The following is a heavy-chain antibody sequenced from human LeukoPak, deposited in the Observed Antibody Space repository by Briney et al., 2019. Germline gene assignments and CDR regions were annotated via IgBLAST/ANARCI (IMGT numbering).Heavy chain of an antibody. D-gene: IGHD2/OR15-2a*01. J-gene: IGHJ1*01. V-gene: IGHV3-11*01. CDR2: ISSGGDIM. CDR1: GLRFSDYY. CDR3: ATNLIGAGEYFQQ. Sequence: GGSLRLSCAASGLRFSDYYVSWIRQAPGKGLQWVSYISSGGDIMHYADSVKGRFTSSRDNAKNSGNLEMNSLGAEDTAVYYCATNLIGAGEYFQQWGQGTLVTVSS.